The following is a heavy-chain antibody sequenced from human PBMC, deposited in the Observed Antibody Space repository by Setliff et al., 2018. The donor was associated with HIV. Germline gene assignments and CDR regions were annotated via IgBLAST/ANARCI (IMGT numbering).Heavy chain of an antibody. J-gene: IGHJ4*02. CDR1: GGSISSRY. D-gene: IGHD3-3*01. CDR2: IYYNGNT. V-gene: IGHV4-59*11. Sequence: TLSLTCTVSGGSISSRYWSWIRQPPGKGLEWIGTIYYNGNTNYSPSLKSRVTISEDTSKKQVSLKLRSVTAADTAVYYCARGIDNFWTGYFAWGQGTLVTVSS. CDR3: ARGIDNFWTGYFA.